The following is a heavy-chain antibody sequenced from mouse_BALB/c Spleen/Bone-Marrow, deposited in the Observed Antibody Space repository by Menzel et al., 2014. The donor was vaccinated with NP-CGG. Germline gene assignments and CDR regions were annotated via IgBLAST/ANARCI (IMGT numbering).Heavy chain of an antibody. D-gene: IGHD2-3*01. J-gene: IGHJ3*01. CDR2: INPDSSTI. V-gene: IGHV4-1*02. CDR1: GFDFSGFW. CDR3: ARLGYYGGFAY. Sequence: EVHLVESGGGLVQPGSSLKISCAASGFDFSGFWMGWVRLAPGKGLEWIGEINPDSSTINYTPSLKDRFIISRDNAKNTLYLQMSKVRSEDTALYYCARLGYYGGFAYWGQGTLVTVSA.